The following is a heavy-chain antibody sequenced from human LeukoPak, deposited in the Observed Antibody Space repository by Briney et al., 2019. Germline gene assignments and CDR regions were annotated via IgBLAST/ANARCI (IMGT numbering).Heavy chain of an antibody. CDR2: ISGSGGST. CDR3: AKASSSWQLYGMDV. D-gene: IGHD6-13*01. CDR1: GFTFSSYA. Sequence: GGSLRLSCAASGFTFSSYAMSWVRQAPGKGLEWVSAISGSGGSTYYAAPVKGRFTISRENSKNTLYLQMNSLRAEDTAVYYCAKASSSWQLYGMDVWGQGTTVTVSS. J-gene: IGHJ6*02. V-gene: IGHV3-23*01.